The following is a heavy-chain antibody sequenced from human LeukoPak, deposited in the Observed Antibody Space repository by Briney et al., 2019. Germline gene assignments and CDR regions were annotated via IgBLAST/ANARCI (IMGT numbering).Heavy chain of an antibody. Sequence: GGSLRLSCAASGFTFSSYAMSWVRQAPGKGLEWVSAISGSGGSTYYADSVKGRFTISRDNSKNTLYLQMNSLRAEDTAVYYCSKEEDAVVTALVNYWGQGTLVTVSS. V-gene: IGHV3-23*01. J-gene: IGHJ4*02. CDR2: ISGSGGST. CDR1: GFTFSSYA. D-gene: IGHD2-21*02. CDR3: SKEEDAVVTALVNY.